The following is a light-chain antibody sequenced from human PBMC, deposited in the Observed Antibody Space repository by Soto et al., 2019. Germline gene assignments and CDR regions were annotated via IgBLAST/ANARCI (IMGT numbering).Light chain of an antibody. Sequence: QSVLTQGASVSGSPGQSITISCTGTSSDVGGYNYVSWYQQHPGKAPKLMIYDVSNRPSGVSNRFSGSKSGNTASLTISGLQAEDEADYYCSSYTSSSTLDVFGTGTKVTVL. V-gene: IGLV2-14*01. CDR3: SSYTSSSTLDV. CDR1: SSDVGGYNY. J-gene: IGLJ1*01. CDR2: DVS.